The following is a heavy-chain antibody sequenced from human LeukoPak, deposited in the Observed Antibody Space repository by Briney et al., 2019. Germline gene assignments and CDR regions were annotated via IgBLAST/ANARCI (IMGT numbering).Heavy chain of an antibody. Sequence: GASVKVSCKASGGTFSSYAISWVRQAPGQGLEWMGGIIPIFGTANYAQKFQGRATITADESTSTAYMELSSLRSEDTAVYYCARDNVRASYYDILTGYYFPNYFDYWGQGTLVTVSS. CDR2: IIPIFGTA. V-gene: IGHV1-69*13. CDR3: ARDNVRASYYDILTGYYFPNYFDY. CDR1: GGTFSSYA. D-gene: IGHD3-9*01. J-gene: IGHJ4*02.